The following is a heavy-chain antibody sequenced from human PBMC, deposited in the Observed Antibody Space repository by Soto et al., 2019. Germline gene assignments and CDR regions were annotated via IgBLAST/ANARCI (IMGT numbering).Heavy chain of an antibody. Sequence: ASVKVSCKASGYTFTSYAMHWVRQAPGQGLEWMGVINPNGGSTVYAQKFQGRVTLTRDTSTSTVYVELSSLRSDDTAVYFCVRATAARQRDYSYHYYLHIWGKGTTVSVSS. CDR3: VRATAARQRDYSYHYYLHI. D-gene: IGHD6-6*01. V-gene: IGHV1-46*03. CDR1: GYTFTSYA. J-gene: IGHJ6*03. CDR2: INPNGGST.